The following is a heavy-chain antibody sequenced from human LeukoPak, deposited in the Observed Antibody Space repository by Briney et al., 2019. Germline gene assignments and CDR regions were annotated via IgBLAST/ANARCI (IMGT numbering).Heavy chain of an antibody. J-gene: IGHJ4*02. CDR2: IIPIFGTA. V-gene: IGHV1-69*05. Sequence: SVKVSCKASGGTFSSYAISWVRQAPGQGLEWMGRIIPIFGTANYAQKFQGRVTITTDESTSTAYMELSSLRSEDTAVYYCARDGGAGYSSGLEYYWGQGTLVTVPS. D-gene: IGHD6-19*01. CDR3: ARDGGAGYSSGLEYY. CDR1: GGTFSSYA.